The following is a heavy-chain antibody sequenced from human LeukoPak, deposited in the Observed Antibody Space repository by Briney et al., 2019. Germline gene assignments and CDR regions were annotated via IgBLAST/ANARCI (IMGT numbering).Heavy chain of an antibody. CDR2: ISYDGSNK. D-gene: IGHD2-8*02. V-gene: IGHV3-30*05. J-gene: IGHJ6*03. CDR3: ARAAILGYYYYYMDV. Sequence: GGSLRLSCAASGFTFSSYGMHWVRQAPGKGLEWVAVISYDGSNKYYADSVKGRFTISRDNSKNTLYLQMNSLRAEDTAVYYCARAAILGYYYYYMDVWGKGTTVTVSS. CDR1: GFTFSSYG.